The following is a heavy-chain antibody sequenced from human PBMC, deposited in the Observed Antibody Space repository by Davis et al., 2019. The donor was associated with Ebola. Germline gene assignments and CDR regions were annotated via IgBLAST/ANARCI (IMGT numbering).Heavy chain of an antibody. CDR3: ARHGGEYSSGWYYYYYGMDV. V-gene: IGHV5-51*01. Sequence: GESPKTPRKCSGYSYTSYWIGRVLQMPGKGLDWMGIIYPGHADTRYSPSFQRQVTISADKSISTAYLQWSSLKASATAMYYCARHGGEYSSGWYYYYYGMDVWGKGTTVTVSS. CDR2: IYPGHADT. D-gene: IGHD6-19*01. CDR1: GYSYTSYW. J-gene: IGHJ6*04.